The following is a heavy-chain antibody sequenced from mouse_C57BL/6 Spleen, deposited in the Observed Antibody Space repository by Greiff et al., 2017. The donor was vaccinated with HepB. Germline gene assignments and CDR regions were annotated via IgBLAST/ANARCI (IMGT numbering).Heavy chain of an antibody. CDR1: GYAFSSSW. J-gene: IGHJ3*01. CDR2: IYPGDGDT. Sequence: VQRVESGPELVKPGASVKISCKASGYAFSSSWMNWVKQRPGKGLEWIGRIYPGDGDTNYNGKFKGKATLTADKSSSTAYMQLSSLTSEDSAVYFCARSEGNEFAYWGQGTLVTVSA. CDR3: ARSEGNEFAY. V-gene: IGHV1-82*01.